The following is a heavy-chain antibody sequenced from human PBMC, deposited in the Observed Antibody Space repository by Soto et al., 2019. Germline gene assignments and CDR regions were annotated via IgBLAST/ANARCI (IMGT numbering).Heavy chain of an antibody. V-gene: IGHV3-23*01. CDR2: IDGSGGIT. J-gene: IGHJ5*02. D-gene: IGHD3-10*01. CDR3: VKKSGWFNT. CDR1: GFTFGTTD. Sequence: QLLQSGGGLVQPGGSLTLSCAASGFTFGTTDMSWVRQAPGEGLEWVSTIDGSGGITYYADSVKGRFTISRDNSRNTVYLQMNSLRGDDTALYYCVKKSGWFNTWGQGALVTVYS.